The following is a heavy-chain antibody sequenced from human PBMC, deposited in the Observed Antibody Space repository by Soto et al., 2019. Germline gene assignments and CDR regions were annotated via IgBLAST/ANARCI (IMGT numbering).Heavy chain of an antibody. CDR3: GGGDYCSSTSCYRPYYYYGMDV. D-gene: IGHD2-2*02. V-gene: IGHV1-69*13. Sequence: SVKVSCKASGGTFSSYAISWVRQAPGQGLEWMGGIIPIFGTANYAQKFQGRVTITADESTSTAYMELSSLRSEDTAVNYCGGGDYCSSTSCYRPYYYYGMDVWGQGTTVTVSS. CDR2: IIPIFGTA. CDR1: GGTFSSYA. J-gene: IGHJ6*02.